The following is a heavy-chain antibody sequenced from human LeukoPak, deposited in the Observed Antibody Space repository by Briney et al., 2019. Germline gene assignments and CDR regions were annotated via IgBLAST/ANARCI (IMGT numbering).Heavy chain of an antibody. V-gene: IGHV1-2*02. CDR1: GYTFTGYY. CDR3: ARDRGGGCAADVFDI. Sequence: ASVKVSCKASGYTFTGYYMHWVRQAPGQGLEWMGWMNPNSGGTNYAQKFQGRVTMTRDTSISTAYMELTSLRSDDTAVYYCARDRGGGCAADVFDIWGQGTMVTVSS. J-gene: IGHJ3*02. CDR2: MNPNSGGT. D-gene: IGHD6-19*01.